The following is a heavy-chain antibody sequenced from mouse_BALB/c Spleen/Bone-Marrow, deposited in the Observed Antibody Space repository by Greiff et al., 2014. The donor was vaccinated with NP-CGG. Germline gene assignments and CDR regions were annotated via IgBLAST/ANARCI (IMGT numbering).Heavy chain of an antibody. D-gene: IGHD6-1*01. CDR2: ILPGSGST. J-gene: IGHJ4*01. Sequence: QVQLQQSGAELMKPGASVKISCKATGYTFSSYWIEWVKQRPGHGLEWIGEILPGSGSTNYSEKFKGKATFTADTSSNTAYMQLSSLTSEDSAVYYCARASWDYWGQGTSVTVSS. V-gene: IGHV1-9*01. CDR3: ARASWDY. CDR1: GYTFSSYW.